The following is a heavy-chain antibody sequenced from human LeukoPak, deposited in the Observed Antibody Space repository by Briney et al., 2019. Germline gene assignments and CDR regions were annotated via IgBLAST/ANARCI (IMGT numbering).Heavy chain of an antibody. CDR2: AGWAGGTT. D-gene: IGHD5-18*01. J-gene: IGHJ4*02. CDR1: GFNLDRYT. CDR3: AKELDTMFFDY. V-gene: IGHV3-43*01. Sequence: PGGPLRLSCGTWGFNLDRYTVHGVRHARGKGVEWVSLAGWAGGTTYSADSVRGPFTISRDSGKNSVYLQMNSLTTDDTAFYFCAKELDTMFFDYWGQGALVTVSS.